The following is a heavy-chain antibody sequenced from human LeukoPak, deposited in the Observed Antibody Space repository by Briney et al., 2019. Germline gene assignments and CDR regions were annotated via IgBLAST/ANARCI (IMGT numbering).Heavy chain of an antibody. J-gene: IGHJ4*02. CDR2: ICSSSGTI. Sequence: GGSLRLSCAASGFTFSSNSMNWVRQAPGKGLEWVSYICSSSGTIYYADSVKGRFTISRDNAKNSLYLQMNSPRAEDTAVYYCPLELGEGFDYWGPGTLVTVSS. CDR1: GFTFSSNS. D-gene: IGHD1-7*01. V-gene: IGHV3-48*01. CDR3: PLELGEGFDY.